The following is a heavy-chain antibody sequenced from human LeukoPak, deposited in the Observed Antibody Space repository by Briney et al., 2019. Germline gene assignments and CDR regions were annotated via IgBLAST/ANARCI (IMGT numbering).Heavy chain of an antibody. CDR1: GYSFTSYW. CDR2: IYPGDSDT. J-gene: IGHJ4*02. CDR3: ARLQGGMATINGGVY. V-gene: IGHV5-51*01. Sequence: GESLKISCKVSGYSFTSYWIGWVRQMPGKGLEWMGIIYPGDSDTRYSPSFQGQVTISADKSISTAYLQWSSLKASDTAMYYCARLQGGMATINGGVYWGQGTLVTVSS. D-gene: IGHD5-24*01.